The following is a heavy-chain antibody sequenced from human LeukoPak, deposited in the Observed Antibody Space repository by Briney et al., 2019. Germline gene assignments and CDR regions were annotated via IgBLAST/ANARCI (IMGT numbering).Heavy chain of an antibody. CDR1: RFTFSNYA. D-gene: IGHD2-2*01. J-gene: IGHJ4*01. V-gene: IGHV3-23*01. CDR2: ISGSGGST. Sequence: GGSLRLSCAASRFTFSNYAMSWVRQAPGKGLEWVSTISGSGGSTYYADSVQGRFSISRDNSKNTSYLQMNSLRAEDTAVYYCAKGGYCSSSTCPFDYWGHGTLVTVSS. CDR3: AKGGYCSSSTCPFDY.